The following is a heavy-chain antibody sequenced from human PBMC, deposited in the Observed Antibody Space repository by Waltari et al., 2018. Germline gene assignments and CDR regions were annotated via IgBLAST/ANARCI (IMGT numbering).Heavy chain of an antibody. CDR1: GGSISSYY. Sequence: QVQLQESGPGLVKPSETLSLTCTVSGGSISSYYWSWIRQPAGKGLEWIGRIYTSGSTNYNPSLKSRVTMSVDTSKNQFSLKLSSVTAADTAVYYCAGVIAVAGYPIFDYWGQGTLVTVSS. CDR2: IYTSGST. J-gene: IGHJ4*02. CDR3: AGVIAVAGYPIFDY. V-gene: IGHV4-4*07. D-gene: IGHD6-19*01.